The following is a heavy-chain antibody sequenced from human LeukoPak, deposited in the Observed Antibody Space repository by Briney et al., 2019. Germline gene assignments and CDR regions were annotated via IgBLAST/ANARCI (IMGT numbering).Heavy chain of an antibody. CDR1: GFTFDNYA. CDR3: ARSIGLTGGGVDV. Sequence: GGSLRLSCAASGFTFDNYAMSWVRQAPGKGLEWVSYITDSGNTIHYADSVKGRFTISRDNAKNSLYLQMNSLRAEDTAVYYCARSIGLTGGGVDVWGQGTTVTVSS. J-gene: IGHJ6*02. V-gene: IGHV3-11*01. CDR2: ITDSGNTI. D-gene: IGHD3-9*01.